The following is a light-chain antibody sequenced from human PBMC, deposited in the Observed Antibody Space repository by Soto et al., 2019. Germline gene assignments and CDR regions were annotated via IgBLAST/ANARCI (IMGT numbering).Light chain of an antibody. CDR2: SND. V-gene: IGLV1-44*01. CDR3: SAWDVSGNGCV. J-gene: IGLJ2*01. CDR1: YSNVVVHT. Sequence: QSVLTQPPSASGTPGQRVTISCSGSYSNVVVHTVRWYQHLPGTAPKLLIYSNDERPSRVPARFSGSKSRPSASPAISVLQAEDEDEYYCSAWDVSGNGCVFGVGTKLTVL.